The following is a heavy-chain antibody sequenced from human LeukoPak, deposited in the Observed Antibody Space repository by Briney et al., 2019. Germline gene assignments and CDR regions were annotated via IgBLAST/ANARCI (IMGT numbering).Heavy chain of an antibody. V-gene: IGHV3-74*01. CDR2: INSDGSST. CDR1: GFASSSYW. D-gene: IGHD4-17*01. CDR3: ARDTDTVTTILDY. Sequence: GGSLRLSCAASGFASSSYWMHWVRQAPGKGLVWVSRINSDGSSTSYADSVKGRFTISRDNAKNTLYLQMNSLRAEDTAVYYCARDTDTVTTILDYWGQGTLVTVSS. J-gene: IGHJ4*02.